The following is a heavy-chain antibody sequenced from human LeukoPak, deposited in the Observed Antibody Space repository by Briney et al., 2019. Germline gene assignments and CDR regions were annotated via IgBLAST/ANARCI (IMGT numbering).Heavy chain of an antibody. CDR1: GYTFTSYD. Sequence: ASVKVSCKASGYTFTSYDINWVRQATGQGLEWMGWMNPNSDNTGYAQKFQGRVTMTRNTSISTAYMELSSLRSEDTAVYYCARGGYIVGATTSDYFDYWGQGTLVTVSS. D-gene: IGHD1-26*01. J-gene: IGHJ4*02. CDR3: ARGGYIVGATTSDYFDY. CDR2: MNPNSDNT. V-gene: IGHV1-8*01.